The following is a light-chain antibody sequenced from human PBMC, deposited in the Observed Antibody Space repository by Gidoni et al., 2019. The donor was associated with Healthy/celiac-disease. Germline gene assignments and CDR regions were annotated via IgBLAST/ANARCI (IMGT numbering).Light chain of an antibody. Sequence: EIVLTQSPGTLSLSPGERATLSCRASQSVSSSYLAWYQQKPGQAPRLLICGASIRATGIPDRFSGSGSGTDFTLTISRLEPEDFAVYYCQQYGSSPLTFGGGTKVEIK. V-gene: IGKV3-20*01. CDR2: GAS. J-gene: IGKJ4*01. CDR3: QQYGSSPLT. CDR1: QSVSSSY.